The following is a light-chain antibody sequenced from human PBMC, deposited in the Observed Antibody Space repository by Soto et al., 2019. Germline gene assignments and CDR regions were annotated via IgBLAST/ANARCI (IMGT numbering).Light chain of an antibody. CDR3: QQYNSYPYS. CDR2: KAS. Sequence: IQMTQSPSTLSASVGDRVTITCRASQSFSSWLAWYQQKPGKAPKLLIYKASSLESGVPSRFSGSGSGTEFTLTISSLQPDDFATYYCQQYNSYPYSFGHGTKLEIK. V-gene: IGKV1-5*03. CDR1: QSFSSW. J-gene: IGKJ2*01.